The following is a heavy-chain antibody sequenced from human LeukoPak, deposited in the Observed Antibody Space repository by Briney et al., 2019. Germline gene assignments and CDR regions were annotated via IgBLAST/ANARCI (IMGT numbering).Heavy chain of an antibody. CDR3: ARDSSGWYRPFDY. CDR2: IKQDGSEK. D-gene: IGHD6-19*01. V-gene: IGHV3-7*01. Sequence: GGSLRLSCAASGFTFSSYWMSWVRQAPGKGLEWVANIKQDGSEKYYVDSVKGRFTISRDNAKNSLYLQMNSLRAEDTAVYYCARDSSGWYRPFDYWGQGTLVTVSS. CDR1: GFTFSSYW. J-gene: IGHJ4*02.